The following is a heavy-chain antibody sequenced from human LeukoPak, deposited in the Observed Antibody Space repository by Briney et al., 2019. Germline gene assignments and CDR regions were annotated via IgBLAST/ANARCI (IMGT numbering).Heavy chain of an antibody. D-gene: IGHD6-13*01. CDR3: ARDRSSSWPGYFDY. CDR1: GGSISSYY. CDR2: IYYSGST. J-gene: IGHJ4*02. V-gene: IGHV4-59*01. Sequence: SETLSPTCTVSGGSISSYYWSWIRQPPGEGLEWIGYIYYSGSTNYNPSLKSRVTISVDTSKNQFSLKLSSVTAADTAVYYCARDRSSSWPGYFDYWGQGTLVTVSS.